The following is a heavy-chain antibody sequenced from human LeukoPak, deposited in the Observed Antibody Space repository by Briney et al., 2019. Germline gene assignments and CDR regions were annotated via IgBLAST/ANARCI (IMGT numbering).Heavy chain of an antibody. D-gene: IGHD2-2*01. CDR3: ARRYCSSTSCYHQKGFDP. CDR1: GYTFTGYY. CDR2: INPNSGGT. Sequence: ASVKVSCKASGYTFTGYYMHWVRQAPGQGLEWMGWINPNSGGTNYAQKFQGRVTMTRDTSISTAYMEVSRLRSDDTAVYYCARRYCSSTSCYHQKGFDPWGQGTLVTVSS. J-gene: IGHJ5*02. V-gene: IGHV1-2*02.